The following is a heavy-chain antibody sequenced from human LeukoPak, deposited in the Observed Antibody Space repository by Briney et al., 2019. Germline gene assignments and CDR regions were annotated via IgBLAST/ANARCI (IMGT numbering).Heavy chain of an antibody. D-gene: IGHD6-13*01. CDR3: AGGIAAAGTLSP. J-gene: IGHJ5*02. Sequence: PSETLSLTCTVSGGSVSSGSYYWSWIRQPPGKGLEWIGYIYYSGSTNYNPSLKSRVTISVDTSKNQFSLKLSSVTAADTAVYYCAGGIAAAGTLSPWGQGTLVTVSS. CDR2: IYYSGST. CDR1: GGSVSSGSYY. V-gene: IGHV4-61*01.